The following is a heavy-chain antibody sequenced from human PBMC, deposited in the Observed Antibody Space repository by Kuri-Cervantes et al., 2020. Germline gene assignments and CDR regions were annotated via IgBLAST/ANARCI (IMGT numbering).Heavy chain of an antibody. CDR3: ARLSRYSSGWPLDAFDI. J-gene: IGHJ3*02. Sequence: ASVKVSCKASGYTFTSYGISWVRQAPGQGLEWMGWISAYNGDTNYAQKVQGRVTMTTDTSTSTADMELRSLRSDDTAVYYCARLSRYSSGWPLDAFDIWGQGTMVTVSS. D-gene: IGHD6-19*01. CDR1: GYTFTSYG. CDR2: ISAYNGDT. V-gene: IGHV1-18*01.